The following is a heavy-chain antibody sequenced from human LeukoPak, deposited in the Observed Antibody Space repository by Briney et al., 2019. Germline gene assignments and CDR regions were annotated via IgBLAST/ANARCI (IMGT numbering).Heavy chain of an antibody. Sequence: PSVTLSLTCTVSGGSISSGDYYWSWIRQPPGRGLEWIGYIYYSGSTYYNPSLKSRVTISVDTSKNQFSLKLSSVTAADTAVYYCARDRFLEWSFDPWGQGTLVTVSS. CDR2: IYYSGST. CDR1: GGSISSGDYY. J-gene: IGHJ5*02. D-gene: IGHD3-3*01. V-gene: IGHV4-30-4*01. CDR3: ARDRFLEWSFDP.